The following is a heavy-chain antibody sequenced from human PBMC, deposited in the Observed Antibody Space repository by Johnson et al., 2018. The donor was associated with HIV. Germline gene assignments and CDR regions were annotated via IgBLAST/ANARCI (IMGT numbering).Heavy chain of an antibody. V-gene: IGHV3-30*04. CDR2: ISFDGTSK. J-gene: IGHJ3*02. CDR1: GFTFSSHA. Sequence: QVQLVESGGGLVQPGGSLRLSCAASGFTFSSHAMHWVRQAPGKGLEWVAFISFDGTSKYYADSVKGRFTISRDNSKNTVYLQMNSLRVEDTSVYYCASRSDYFSHDAFDIWGQGTMVTVSS. CDR3: ASRSDYFSHDAFDI. D-gene: IGHD3-22*01.